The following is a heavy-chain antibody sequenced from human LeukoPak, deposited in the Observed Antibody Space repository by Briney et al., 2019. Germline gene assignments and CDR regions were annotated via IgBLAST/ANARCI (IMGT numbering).Heavy chain of an antibody. CDR1: GYSFISYW. V-gene: IGHV5-51*01. J-gene: IGHJ4*02. Sequence: GESLKISCKGSGYSFISYWIGWVRQMPGKGLEWMGIIYPGDSDTRYRPSFQGQVTISADKSISTAYLQWSSLKASDTAMYYCARAYQTITVAGSFSFYFDYWGQGTLVTVSS. CDR2: IYPGDSDT. CDR3: ARAYQTITVAGSFSFYFDY. D-gene: IGHD6-19*01.